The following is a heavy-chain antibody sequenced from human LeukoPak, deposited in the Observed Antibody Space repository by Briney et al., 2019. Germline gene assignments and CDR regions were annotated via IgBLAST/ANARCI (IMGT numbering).Heavy chain of an antibody. D-gene: IGHD3-9*01. CDR2: IYYSGST. Sequence: PSETLSLTCTVSGGSISSSSYYWGWIRQPPGKGLEWIGSIYYSGSTYYNPSLKSRVTISVDTSKNQFSLKLSSVTAADTAVYYRARAYYDIPPNWFDPWGQGTLVTVSS. J-gene: IGHJ5*02. CDR3: ARAYYDIPPNWFDP. V-gene: IGHV4-39*01. CDR1: GGSISSSSYY.